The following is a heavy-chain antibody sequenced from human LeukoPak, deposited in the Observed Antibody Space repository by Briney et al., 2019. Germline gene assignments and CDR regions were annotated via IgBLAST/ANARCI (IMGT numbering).Heavy chain of an antibody. CDR2: IWYDGSNK. CDR3: ARDPCLGELSLIY. J-gene: IGHJ4*02. D-gene: IGHD3-16*02. CDR1: GFTFSSYG. V-gene: IGHV3-33*01. Sequence: GGSLRLSCAASGFTFSSYGMHWVRQAPGKGLEWMAVIWYDGSNKYYADSVKGRFTISRDNSKNTLYLQMNSLRAEDTAVYYCARDPCLGELSLIYWSQGTLVTVSS.